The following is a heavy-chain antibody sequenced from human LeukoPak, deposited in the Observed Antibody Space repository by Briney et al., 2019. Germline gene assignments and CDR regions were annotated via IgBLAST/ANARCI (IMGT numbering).Heavy chain of an antibody. CDR3: ARGLYGAWYSSSFGVNWFDP. CDR2: MSPNSGNT. CDR1: GYTFTSYD. V-gene: IGHV1-8*01. D-gene: IGHD6-13*01. Sequence: GASVKVSCKASGYTFTSYDINWVRQATGQGLEWMGWMSPNSGNTGYAQKFQGRVTMTRNTSISTAYMELSSLRSEDTAVYYCARGLYGAWYSSSFGVNWFDPWGQGTLVTVSS. J-gene: IGHJ5*02.